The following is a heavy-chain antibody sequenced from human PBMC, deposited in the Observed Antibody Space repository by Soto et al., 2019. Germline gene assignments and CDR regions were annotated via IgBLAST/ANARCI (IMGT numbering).Heavy chain of an antibody. Sequence: VGSLRLSCAASGFTFSSYSMDWVRQAPGEGLEWVSSISSSSSYIYYADSVKGRFTISRDNAKNSLYLQMNSLRAEDTAVYYCARVTIFGVATDYWGQGTLLTVSS. V-gene: IGHV3-21*01. CDR3: ARVTIFGVATDY. D-gene: IGHD3-3*01. CDR1: GFTFSSYS. CDR2: ISSSSSYI. J-gene: IGHJ4*02.